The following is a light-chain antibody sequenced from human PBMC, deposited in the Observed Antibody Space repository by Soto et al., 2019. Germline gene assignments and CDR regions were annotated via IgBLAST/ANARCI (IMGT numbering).Light chain of an antibody. V-gene: IGKV1-33*01. CDR1: QDISNY. J-gene: IGKJ4*01. Sequence: DILMTQSPSSLSASVGDRVTITCQASQDISNYLNWYQQKPGKAPKLLIYDASNLETGVPSRFSGSGSGTDFTFTISSLQPEDIATYYCQQYDNLPPLTFSGGTKVEIK. CDR2: DAS. CDR3: QQYDNLPPLT.